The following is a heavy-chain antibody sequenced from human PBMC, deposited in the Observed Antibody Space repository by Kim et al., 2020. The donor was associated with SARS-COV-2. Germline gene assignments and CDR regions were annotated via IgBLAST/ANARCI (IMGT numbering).Heavy chain of an antibody. Sequence: GESLKISCKGSGYSFTSYWIGWVRQMPGKGLEWMGIIYPGDSDTRYSPSFQGQVTISADKSISTAYLQWSSLKASDTAMYYCARRAKYYYDSSGYYSHVDYWGQGTLVTVSS. V-gene: IGHV5-51*01. CDR3: ARRAKYYYDSSGYYSHVDY. CDR1: GYSFTSYW. J-gene: IGHJ4*02. CDR2: IYPGDSDT. D-gene: IGHD3-22*01.